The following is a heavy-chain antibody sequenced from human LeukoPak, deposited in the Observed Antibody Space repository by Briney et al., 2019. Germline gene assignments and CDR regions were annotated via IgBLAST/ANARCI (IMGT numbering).Heavy chain of an antibody. Sequence: GASVKVSCKASGYTFTSYGISWVRQAPGQGLEWMGWISAYNGNTNYAQKLQGRVTMTTDTSTSTAYMELRSLRSDDTAVYYCARFRYYYDSSGYYYDAGLDAFDIWGQGTMVTVSS. V-gene: IGHV1-18*01. D-gene: IGHD3-22*01. CDR3: ARFRYYYDSSGYYYDAGLDAFDI. CDR1: GYTFTSYG. CDR2: ISAYNGNT. J-gene: IGHJ3*02.